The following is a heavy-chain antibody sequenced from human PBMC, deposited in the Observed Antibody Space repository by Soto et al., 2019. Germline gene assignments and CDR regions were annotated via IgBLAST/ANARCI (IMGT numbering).Heavy chain of an antibody. CDR2: ISSSSSYI. Sequence: PGGSLRLSCAASGFTFSSYTMNWVRQAPGKGLEWVSSISSSSSYIYYADSVKGRFTISRDNAKNSLYLQMNGLRAEDTAVYYCARDYYKYYDSSGYYRSPAYWGQGTLVTVSS. CDR1: GFTFSSYT. CDR3: ARDYYKYYDSSGYYRSPAY. D-gene: IGHD3-22*01. V-gene: IGHV3-21*01. J-gene: IGHJ4*02.